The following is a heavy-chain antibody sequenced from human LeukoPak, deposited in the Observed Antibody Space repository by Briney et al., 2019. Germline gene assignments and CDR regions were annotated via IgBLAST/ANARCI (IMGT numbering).Heavy chain of an antibody. D-gene: IGHD6-19*01. CDR2: ISSSSSYI. V-gene: IGHV3-21*01. Sequence: GGSLRLSCAASGFTFSSYSMNWVRQAPGKGLEWVSSISSSSSYIYYADSVKGRFTISRDNAKNSLYLQMNSLRAEDTAVYYCTRDSVWVQWLASANSDYWGQGTLVTVSS. J-gene: IGHJ4*02. CDR3: TRDSVWVQWLASANSDY. CDR1: GFTFSSYS.